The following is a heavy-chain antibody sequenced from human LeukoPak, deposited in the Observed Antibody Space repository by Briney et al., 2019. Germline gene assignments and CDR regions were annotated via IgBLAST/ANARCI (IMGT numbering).Heavy chain of an antibody. D-gene: IGHD3-22*01. Sequence: KTSQTLSLTCTVSGGSISSGDYYWSWIRQLPGKGLEWIGYIYYSGSTYYNPSLKSRVTISVDTSKNQFSLKLSSVTAADTAVYYCARDLGYYDSSGYYYYYYGMDVWGQGTTVTVSS. V-gene: IGHV4-30-4*01. CDR1: GGSISSGDYY. CDR3: ARDLGYYDSSGYYYYYYGMDV. J-gene: IGHJ6*02. CDR2: IYYSGST.